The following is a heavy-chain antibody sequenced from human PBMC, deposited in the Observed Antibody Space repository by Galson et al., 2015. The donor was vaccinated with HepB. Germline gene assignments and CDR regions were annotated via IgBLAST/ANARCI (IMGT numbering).Heavy chain of an antibody. CDR1: GFTFSSYA. V-gene: IGHV3-23*01. Sequence: SLRLSCAASGFTFSSYAMSWVRQAPGKGLEWVSAISGSGGSTYYADSVKGRFTISRDNSKNTLYLQMNSLRAEDTAVYYCAKDEAVVVVAATLDVWGQGTTVTVSS. J-gene: IGHJ6*02. D-gene: IGHD2-15*01. CDR3: AKDEAVVVVAATLDV. CDR2: ISGSGGST.